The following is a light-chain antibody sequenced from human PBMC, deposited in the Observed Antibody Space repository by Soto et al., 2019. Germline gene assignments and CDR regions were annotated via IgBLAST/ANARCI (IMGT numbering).Light chain of an antibody. Sequence: SWYKRHPGKAPKLMIYEVSKWPSGVYNRFSGSKSGDTASLTISGLQAEDEADYYCGSYAGRSTFVFGGGTRLTVL. V-gene: IGLV2-23*02. CDR2: EVS. CDR3: GSYAGRSTFV. J-gene: IGLJ3*02.